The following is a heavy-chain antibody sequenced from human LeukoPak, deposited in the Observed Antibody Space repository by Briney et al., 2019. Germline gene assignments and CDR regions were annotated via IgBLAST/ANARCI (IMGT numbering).Heavy chain of an antibody. V-gene: IGHV3-74*01. CDR1: GFTFSNYW. Sequence: PGGSLRLSCAASGFTFSNYWMHWVRQAPGKGLVWVSRINSDGINTSYADSVKGRFTISRDNAKNSLYLQMNSLRAEDTAVYYCASWGRYSSSIVGYWGQGTLVTVSS. CDR3: ASWGRYSSSIVGY. J-gene: IGHJ4*02. CDR2: INSDGINT. D-gene: IGHD6-6*01.